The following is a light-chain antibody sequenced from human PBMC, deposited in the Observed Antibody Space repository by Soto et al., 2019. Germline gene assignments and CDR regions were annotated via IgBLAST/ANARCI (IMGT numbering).Light chain of an antibody. V-gene: IGKV1-5*03. CDR2: KAS. CDR1: QGISIW. J-gene: IGKJ5*01. CDR3: QQYDSYSRT. Sequence: DIQMTQSPSSVSASVGDRVTIPFLAIQGISIWLAGYQHERVKAPRLLIYKASTLKSGVPSRFSGSGAGTEFTLTISSLHPDVFATYCCQQYDSYSRTFGQGTRLEI.